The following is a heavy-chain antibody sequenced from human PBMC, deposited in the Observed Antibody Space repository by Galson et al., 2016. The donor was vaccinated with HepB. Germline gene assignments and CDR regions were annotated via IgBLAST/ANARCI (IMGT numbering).Heavy chain of an antibody. J-gene: IGHJ3*02. CDR1: GFTFSEYS. CDR3: ARLFSGAFDI. D-gene: IGHD2-21*01. Sequence: SLRLSCAASGFTFSEYSMNWVRQAPGKGLEWVSYISSCGSAIYYADSVKGRFTISRDNAKNSLSLQMNSLRDEDTAVYYCARLFSGAFDIWGQGTMVTVSS. CDR2: ISSCGSAI. V-gene: IGHV3-48*02.